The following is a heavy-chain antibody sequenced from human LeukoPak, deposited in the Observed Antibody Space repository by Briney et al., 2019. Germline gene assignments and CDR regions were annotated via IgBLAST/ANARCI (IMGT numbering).Heavy chain of an antibody. D-gene: IGHD6-13*01. CDR2: IYHSGST. CDR3: ARVGGYSSSWYPVDY. V-gene: IGHV4-30-2*01. Sequence: PSETLSLTCTVSGGSISSGGYYWSWIRQPPGKGLEWIGYIYHSGSTYYNPSLKSRVTISVDRSKNQFSLKLCSVTAADTAVYYCARVGGYSSSWYPVDYWGQGTLVTVSS. CDR1: GGSISSGGYY. J-gene: IGHJ4*02.